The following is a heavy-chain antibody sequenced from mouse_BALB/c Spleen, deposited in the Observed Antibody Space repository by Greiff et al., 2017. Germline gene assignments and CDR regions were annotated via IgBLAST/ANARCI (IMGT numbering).Heavy chain of an antibody. Sequence: EVQLQQSGAELVKPGASVKLSCTASGFNIKDTDMNWVKQRPGQGLEWIGRIDPASGNTKYDPKFQGKATITADTSSNTAYLQLSSLTSEDTAVYYCARDDYDEYCFAYWGQGTLVTVSA. V-gene: IGHV14-3*02. CDR2: IDPASGNT. D-gene: IGHD2-4*01. J-gene: IGHJ3*01. CDR3: ARDDYDEYCFAY. CDR1: GFNIKDTD.